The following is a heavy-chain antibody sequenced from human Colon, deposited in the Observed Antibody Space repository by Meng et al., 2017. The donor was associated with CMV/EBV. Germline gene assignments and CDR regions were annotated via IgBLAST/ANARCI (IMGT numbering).Heavy chain of an antibody. J-gene: IGHJ4*02. D-gene: IGHD4-17*01. V-gene: IGHV4-39*07. CDR2: IYYSGYT. Sequence: QPQLQESGPGLVKPSEALALNCTVSGGSISSSTYYWGWIRQTPGKGLEWIGNIYYSGYTYYNPSLKSRLTISVDTSKNQFSLKLTSVTAADTAVYYCATDYGDYYFDRWGQGTLVTVSS. CDR1: GGSISSSTYY. CDR3: ATDYGDYYFDR.